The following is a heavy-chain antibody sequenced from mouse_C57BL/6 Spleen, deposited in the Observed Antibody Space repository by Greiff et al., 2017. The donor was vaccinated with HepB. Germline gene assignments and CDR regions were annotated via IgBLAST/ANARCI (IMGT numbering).Heavy chain of an antibody. CDR2: ISDGGCYA. D-gene: IGHD2-1*01. V-gene: IGHV5-4*03. CDR1: GFTFSSYA. CDR3: ARGAYGNYGYFDV. Sequence: EVKLMESGGGLVKPGGSLKLSCAASGFTFSSYAMSWVRQTPEKRLEWVATISDGGCYAYYPDNVKGRFTISRDNAKNNLYLQMSHLKSEDTAMYYCARGAYGNYGYFDVWGTGTTVTVSS. J-gene: IGHJ1*03.